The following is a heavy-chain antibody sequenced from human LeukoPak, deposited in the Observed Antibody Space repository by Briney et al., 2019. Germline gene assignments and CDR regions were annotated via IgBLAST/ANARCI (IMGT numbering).Heavy chain of an antibody. CDR2: IYYSGST. Sequence: SETLSLTCTVSGGSISSYYWSWIRQPPGKGLEWIGYIYYSGSTNYNPSLKSRVTISVDTSKNQFSLKLSSVTAADTAMYYCARAAVGTFDYWGQGTLVTVSS. J-gene: IGHJ4*02. D-gene: IGHD6-13*01. CDR1: GGSISSYY. CDR3: ARAAVGTFDY. V-gene: IGHV4-59*12.